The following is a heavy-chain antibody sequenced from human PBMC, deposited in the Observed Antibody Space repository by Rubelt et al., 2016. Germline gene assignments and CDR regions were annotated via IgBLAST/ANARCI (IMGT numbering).Heavy chain of an antibody. CDR3: GKDDCGGDCSTFDF. D-gene: IGHD2-21*02. J-gene: IGHJ4*02. CDR1: GYTFSGYY. Sequence: QVQLVQSGAEVKKPGASVKVSCKASGYTFSGYYMHWVRQAPGQGLEWVGWINPNTGATNYAQKFYGRVTMTRDKSINTAYMGVSRLGYDDTALYFCGKDDCGGDCSTFDFWGQGTRVTVSS. CDR2: INPNTGAT. V-gene: IGHV1-2*02.